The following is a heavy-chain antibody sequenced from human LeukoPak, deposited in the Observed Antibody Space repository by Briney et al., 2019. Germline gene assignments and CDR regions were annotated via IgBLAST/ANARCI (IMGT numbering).Heavy chain of an antibody. Sequence: GGSLRLSCAASGFTFSSYGMHWVRQAPGKGLEWVAFIRYDGSNKYYADSVKGRFTISRDNSKNTLYLQMNSLRAEDTAVYYCASEYSSSSGGGYWGRGTLVTVSS. CDR3: ASEYSSSSGGGY. V-gene: IGHV3-30*02. CDR1: GFTFSSYG. D-gene: IGHD6-6*01. CDR2: IRYDGSNK. J-gene: IGHJ4*02.